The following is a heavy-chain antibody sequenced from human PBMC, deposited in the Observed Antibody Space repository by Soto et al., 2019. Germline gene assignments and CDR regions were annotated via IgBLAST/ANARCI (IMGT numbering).Heavy chain of an antibody. CDR1: GYTFPSYD. V-gene: IGHV1-8*01. D-gene: IGHD6-13*01. J-gene: IGHJ6*02. CDR3: ARGNQHLVQGYYYCMDV. Sequence: ASVKVSCKASGYTFPSYDINWVRQATGQGLEWMGWMSPNSGNTGYAQKIQGRVTMTRNTSISTAYMELSSPGPENTAVYYCARGNQHLVQGYYYCMDVWGQGTTVTVSS. CDR2: MSPNSGNT.